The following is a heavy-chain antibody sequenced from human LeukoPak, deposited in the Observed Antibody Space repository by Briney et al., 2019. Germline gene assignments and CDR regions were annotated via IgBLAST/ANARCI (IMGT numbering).Heavy chain of an antibody. CDR1: GYTFTSYG. CDR3: ARDYSSGWPNFDY. J-gene: IGHJ4*02. D-gene: IGHD6-19*01. Sequence: ASVKVSCKASGYTFTSYGISWVRQAPGQGLEWMGWISTYNGNTNYAQKVQGRVTMTTDTSTSTAYMELRSLRSDDAAVYYCARDYSSGWPNFDYWGQGTLVTVSS. V-gene: IGHV1-18*01. CDR2: ISTYNGNT.